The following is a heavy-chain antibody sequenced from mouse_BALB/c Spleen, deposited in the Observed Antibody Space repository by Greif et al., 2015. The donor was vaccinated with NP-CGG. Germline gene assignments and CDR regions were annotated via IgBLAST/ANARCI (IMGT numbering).Heavy chain of an antibody. Sequence: QVHVKQSGAELVKPGASVKLSCKASGYTFTSFWMHWVKQRPGQGLEWIGEIDPSDSYTNYNQKFKGKATLTVDKSSSTAYMQLSSLTSEDSAVYYCARSVARATTYWGQGTLVTVSA. CDR3: ARSVARATTY. CDR2: IDPSDSYT. V-gene: IGHV1-69*02. D-gene: IGHD3-1*01. J-gene: IGHJ3*01. CDR1: GYTFTSFW.